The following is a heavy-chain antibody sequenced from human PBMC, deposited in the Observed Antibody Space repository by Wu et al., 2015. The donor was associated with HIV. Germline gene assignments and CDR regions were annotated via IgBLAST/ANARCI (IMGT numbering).Heavy chain of an antibody. V-gene: IGHV1-69*12. Sequence: QVQLVQSGAEVKKPGSSVKVSCKASGGTFSSYAISWVRQAPGQGLEWMGGIIPIFGTANYAQKFQGRVTITADESTSTAYMELSSLRSEDTAVYYCARDIVVVPAAPSGWFDPWGQGTLVTVSS. CDR3: ARDIVVVPAAPSGWFDP. J-gene: IGHJ5*02. D-gene: IGHD2-2*01. CDR2: IIPIFGTA. CDR1: GGTFSSYA.